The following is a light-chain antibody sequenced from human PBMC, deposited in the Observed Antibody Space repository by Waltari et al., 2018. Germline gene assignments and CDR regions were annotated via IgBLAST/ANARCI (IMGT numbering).Light chain of an antibody. CDR2: EVT. V-gene: IGLV2-14*03. CDR3: SSYATTRVI. CDR1: GSDIGGNTY. J-gene: IGLJ2*01. Sequence: QSALTQPASVSGTPGQSITLSCSGTGSDIGGNTYVSWSQQHPGEAPKVIIYEVTSRPSGVSDRFSGSKSGNTAFLPISGLQAEDEADYYCSSYATTRVIFGGGTKVTVL.